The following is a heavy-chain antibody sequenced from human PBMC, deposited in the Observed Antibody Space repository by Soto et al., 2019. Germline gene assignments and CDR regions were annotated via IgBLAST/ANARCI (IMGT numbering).Heavy chain of an antibody. CDR2: IIPVFGRP. V-gene: IGHV1-69*13. CDR1: VGSFSSFG. CDR3: AREGSGYNL. D-gene: IGHD5-12*01. J-gene: IGHJ1*01. Sequence: SVKVSCKASVGSFSSFGISWVRQAPGQGLEWMGGIIPVFGRPNYAQRFRGRLTITADESTNTVYLELIDLRSEDTAVYYCAREGSGYNLWGQGTQVTVSS.